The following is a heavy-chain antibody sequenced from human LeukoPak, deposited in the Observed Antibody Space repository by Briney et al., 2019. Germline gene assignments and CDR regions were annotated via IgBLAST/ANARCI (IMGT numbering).Heavy chain of an antibody. CDR3: AREDPESGYYYYMDV. J-gene: IGHJ6*03. CDR1: GYTFTSYG. V-gene: IGHV1-8*03. CDR2: MNPNSGNT. Sequence: ASVKVSCKASGYTFTSYGISWVRQAPGQGLEWMGWMNPNSGNTGYAQKFQGRVTITRNTSISTAYMELSSLRSEDTAVYYCAREDPESGYYYYMDVWGKGTTVTVSS. D-gene: IGHD1-14*01.